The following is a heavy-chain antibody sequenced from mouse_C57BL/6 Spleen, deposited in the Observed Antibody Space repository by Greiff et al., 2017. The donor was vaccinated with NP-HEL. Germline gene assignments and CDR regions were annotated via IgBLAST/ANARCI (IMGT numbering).Heavy chain of an antibody. CDR2: ISSGSSTI. D-gene: IGHD1-1*01. J-gene: IGHJ1*03. Sequence: DVHLVESGGGLVKPGGSLKLSCAASGFTFSDYGMHWVRQAPEKGLEWVAYISSGSSTIYYADTVKGRFTISRDNAKNTLFLQMTSLRFEDTAMYYCARTTVVDTWYFDVWGTGTTVTVSS. CDR3: ARTTVVDTWYFDV. V-gene: IGHV5-17*01. CDR1: GFTFSDYG.